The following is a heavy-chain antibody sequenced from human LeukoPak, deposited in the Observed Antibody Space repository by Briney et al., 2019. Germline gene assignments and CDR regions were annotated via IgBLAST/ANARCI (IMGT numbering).Heavy chain of an antibody. V-gene: IGHV3-23*01. CDR2: ISGSGGST. CDR1: GFTFSSYA. J-gene: IGHJ5*02. D-gene: IGHD6-13*01. CDR3: AKGQQLVHNWFDP. Sequence: GGSLRLSCAASGFTFSSYAMRWVRQAPGKGVEWVSAISGSGGSTYYADSVKGRFTISRDNSKNTLYLQMNSLRAEDTAVYYWAKGQQLVHNWFDPWGQGTLVTVSS.